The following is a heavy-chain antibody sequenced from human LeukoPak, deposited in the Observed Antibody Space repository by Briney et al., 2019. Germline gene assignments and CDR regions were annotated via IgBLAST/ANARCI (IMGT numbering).Heavy chain of an antibody. CDR3: AINGGGDSGYGNFDY. J-gene: IGHJ4*02. CDR1: GFTFDDYA. D-gene: IGHD5-12*01. V-gene: IGHV3-9*01. Sequence: GGSLRLSCAVSGFTFDDYAMHWVRQVPGKGLEWFSGINWNSDSIGYGDSVKGRFTTSRDNAKNSLYLQMTSLRAEDTAFYYCAINGGGDSGYGNFDYWGQATLVTVSP. CDR2: INWNSDSI.